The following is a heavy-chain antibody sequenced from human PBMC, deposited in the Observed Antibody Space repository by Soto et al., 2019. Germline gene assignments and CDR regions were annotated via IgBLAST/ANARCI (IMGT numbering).Heavy chain of an antibody. CDR1: GFSLTNVQKG. J-gene: IGHJ4*02. V-gene: IGHV2-26*01. Sequence: QVTLKESGPVLVQATETLTLTCNVSGFSLTNVQKGVAWIRQPPGKALEWLAHILSDVQQSYKSSLKKRLTLTQDTSKRKVVLVMTNVEPVDTATYYCARISGRFGASHFDFWGQGSSVIVSS. CDR3: ARISGRFGASHFDF. D-gene: IGHD3-10*01. CDR2: ILSDVQQ.